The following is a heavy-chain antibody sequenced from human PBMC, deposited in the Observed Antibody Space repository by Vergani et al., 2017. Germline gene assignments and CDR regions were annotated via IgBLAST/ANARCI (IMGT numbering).Heavy chain of an antibody. CDR3: ARGRVVVVVPAARGNTFDY. V-gene: IGHV4-34*01. D-gene: IGHD2-2*01. J-gene: IGHJ4*02. CDR2: INHSGST. Sequence: QVQLQQWGAGLLKPSETLSLTCAVYGGSFSGYYWSWIRQPPGKGLEWIGEINHSGSTNYNPSLKSRVTISVDTSKNQFSLKLSSVTAADTAVYYCARGRVVVVVPAARGNTFDYWGQGTLVTVSS. CDR1: GGSFSGYY.